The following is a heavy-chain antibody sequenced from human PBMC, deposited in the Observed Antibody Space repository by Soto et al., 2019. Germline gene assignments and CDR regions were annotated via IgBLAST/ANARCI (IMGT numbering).Heavy chain of an antibody. D-gene: IGHD2-15*01. Sequence: EAQLVESGGGLVKPGGSLRLSCAASGFTISNAWMNWVRQAPGKGLEWVGRIKTNGEGGTTDYAAPVKGRFVISRDDSKNTLYLLMNSLMPDDTAVYYCASGSVEGVWGQGTTVTVSS. CDR3: ASGSVEGV. V-gene: IGHV3-15*07. J-gene: IGHJ6*02. CDR1: GFTISNAW. CDR2: IKTNGEGGTT.